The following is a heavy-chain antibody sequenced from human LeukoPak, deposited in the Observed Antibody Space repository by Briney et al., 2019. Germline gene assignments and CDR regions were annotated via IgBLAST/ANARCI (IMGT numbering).Heavy chain of an antibody. CDR2: FDPEDGET. V-gene: IGHV1-24*01. Sequence: ASVKGSCKVSGYTLTELSMHWVRQAPGKGLEWMGGFDPEDGETIYAQKFQGRVTMTEDTSTDTAYMELSSLRSEDTAVYYCATPYGGWSGYLVNGWFDPWGQGTLVTVSS. D-gene: IGHD3-3*01. CDR1: GYTLTELS. J-gene: IGHJ5*02. CDR3: ATPYGGWSGYLVNGWFDP.